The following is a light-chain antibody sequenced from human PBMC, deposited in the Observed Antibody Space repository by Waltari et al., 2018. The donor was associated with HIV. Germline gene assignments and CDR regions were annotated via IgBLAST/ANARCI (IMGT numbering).Light chain of an antibody. J-gene: IGLJ1*01. CDR2: NDN. CDR1: NIARPS. V-gene: IGLV3-21*02. Sequence: SSVLTQPPSVSVAPRETATVTCEGDNIARPSVHWYQQRPGQAPVLVMSNDNARPSGMPERFSGSTSGNTATLTITKAEAGDEADYFCQVWDRRAGQPGDRYVFGPGTKVSVL. CDR3: QVWDRRAGQPGDRYV.